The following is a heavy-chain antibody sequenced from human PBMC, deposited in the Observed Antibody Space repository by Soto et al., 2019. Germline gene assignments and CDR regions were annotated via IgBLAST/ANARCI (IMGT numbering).Heavy chain of an antibody. CDR1: GFTFTSSA. CDR3: AGLYHYDSSGYYDY. V-gene: IGHV1-46*01. D-gene: IGHD3-22*01. CDR2: INPSGGRT. J-gene: IGHJ4*02. Sequence: ASVKVSCKASGFTFTSSAVHWVRQAPGQGLEWMGIINPSGGRTTYAQKFQGRVTMTRDTSTSTFHMELSSLTSEDTAVYYCAGLYHYDSSGYYDYWGQGTLVTSPQ.